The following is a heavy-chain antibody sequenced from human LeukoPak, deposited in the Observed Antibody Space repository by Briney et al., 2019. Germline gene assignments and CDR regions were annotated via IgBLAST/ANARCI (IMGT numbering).Heavy chain of an antibody. CDR2: IYYSGST. CDR1: GGSISSSSYY. Sequence: SETLSLTCTVSGGSISSSSYYWGWIRQPPGKGLEWIGSIYYSGSTYYNPSLKSRITISVDTSKNQFSLKLSSVTAADTAVYYCARLRPAANYYYYYGMDVWGQGTTVTVSS. J-gene: IGHJ6*02. CDR3: ARLRPAANYYYYYGMDV. D-gene: IGHD2-2*01. V-gene: IGHV4-39*01.